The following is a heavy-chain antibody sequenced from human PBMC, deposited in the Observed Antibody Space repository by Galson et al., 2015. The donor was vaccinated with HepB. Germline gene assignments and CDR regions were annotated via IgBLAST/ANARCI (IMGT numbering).Heavy chain of an antibody. V-gene: IGHV1-2*02. Sequence: SVKVSCKASGYTFTGYYMHWVRQAPGQGLEWMGWINPNSGGTNYAQKFQGRVTMTRDTSTSTAYMELSSLMSDDTAVYYCARSTSGWYAWFDPCGQGTLVTVSA. D-gene: IGHD6-19*01. J-gene: IGHJ5*02. CDR3: ARSTSGWYAWFDP. CDR1: GYTFTGYY. CDR2: INPNSGGT.